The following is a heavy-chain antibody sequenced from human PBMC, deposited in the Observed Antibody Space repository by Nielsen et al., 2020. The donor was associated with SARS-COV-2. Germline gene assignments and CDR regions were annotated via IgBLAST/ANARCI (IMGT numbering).Heavy chain of an antibody. CDR1: GGSISSGGYY. Sequence: SETLSLTCTVSGGSISSGGYYWSWIRQHPGKGLEWIGYIYYSGSTYYNPSLKSRVTISVDTSKNQFSLKLSSVTAADTAVYYCARRGLANDYGDYYYYMDVWGKGTTVTVSS. J-gene: IGHJ6*03. CDR3: ARRGLANDYGDYYYYMDV. CDR2: IYYSGST. V-gene: IGHV4-31*03. D-gene: IGHD4-17*01.